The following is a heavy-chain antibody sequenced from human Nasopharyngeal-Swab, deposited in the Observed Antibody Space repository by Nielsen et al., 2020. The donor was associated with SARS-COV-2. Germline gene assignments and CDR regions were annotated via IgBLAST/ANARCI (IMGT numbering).Heavy chain of an antibody. J-gene: IGHJ2*01. V-gene: IGHV3-66*03. D-gene: IGHD2-21*02. Sequence: GGSLRLSCAASGFTVSSNYMSWVRQAPGKGLEWVSVIYSCGSTYYADSVKGRFTISRDNSKNTLYLQMNSLRAEDTAVYYCARGGLLELGFYWYFDLWGRGTLVTVSS. CDR1: GFTVSSNY. CDR3: ARGGLLELGFYWYFDL. CDR2: IYSCGST.